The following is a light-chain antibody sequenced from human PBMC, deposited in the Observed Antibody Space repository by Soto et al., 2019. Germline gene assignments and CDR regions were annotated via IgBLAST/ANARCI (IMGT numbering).Light chain of an antibody. CDR3: QQYNQLPIT. V-gene: IGKV1-33*01. Sequence: DIQMTQSASSLPASVGDTVIISCQASQDISKYLNWFQQKPGKAPKLLIYDVFNVETGVPSRFSGRGSGTDFTLIISNLQPEDFATYYCQQYNQLPITFGGGTKVDIK. CDR1: QDISKY. CDR2: DVF. J-gene: IGKJ4*01.